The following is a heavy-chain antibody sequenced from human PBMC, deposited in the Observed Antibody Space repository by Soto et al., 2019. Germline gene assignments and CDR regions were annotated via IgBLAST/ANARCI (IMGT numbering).Heavy chain of an antibody. D-gene: IGHD2-15*01. Sequence: QVQLVQSGAEVKKPGSSVKVSCKASGGTFSSYAISWVRQAPGQGLEWMGGIIPIFGTANYAQKFQGRVTIGGAEATSTGYGALGRLSYEDRGGFKCAGGGGYCSGGSCYSVYYYYGMDVWGQGTTVTVSS. V-gene: IGHV1-69*01. J-gene: IGHJ6*02. CDR1: GGTFSSYA. CDR2: IIPIFGTA. CDR3: AGGGGYCSGGSCYSVYYYYGMDV.